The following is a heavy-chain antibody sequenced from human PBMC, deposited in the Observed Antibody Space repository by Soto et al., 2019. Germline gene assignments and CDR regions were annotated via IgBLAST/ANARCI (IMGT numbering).Heavy chain of an antibody. CDR3: AKSGSSGWYGWFDP. J-gene: IGHJ5*02. D-gene: IGHD6-19*01. V-gene: IGHV2-5*01. CDR2: LYWNDDK. Sequence: SGPTLVNPTQTLTLTCIFSGLPLRTSGVGVGWIRQPPGKALEWLGFLYWNDDKRYSPSLQSRLTINKDTSKNQVVLTMTNMDPVDTATYYCAKSGSSGWYGWFDPWGQGTLVTVSS. CDR1: GLPLRTSGVG.